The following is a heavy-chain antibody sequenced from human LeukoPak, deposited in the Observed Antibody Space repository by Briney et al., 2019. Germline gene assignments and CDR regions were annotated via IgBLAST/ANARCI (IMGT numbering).Heavy chain of an antibody. V-gene: IGHV1-18*01. CDR2: ISVHSGNT. CDR3: ARARNPLDYYYYMDV. CDR1: GYMFTIYG. J-gene: IGHJ6*03. Sequence: ASVKVSCKASGYMFTIYGISWVRQAPGQGVEWMGWISVHSGNTKYAQKFQGRVTMTTDTSTSTAYMKLRSLRSDDTAVYYCARARNPLDYYYYMDVWGKGTTVTVSS.